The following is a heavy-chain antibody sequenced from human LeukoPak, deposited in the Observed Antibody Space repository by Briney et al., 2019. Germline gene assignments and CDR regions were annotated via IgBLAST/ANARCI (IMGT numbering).Heavy chain of an antibody. CDR2: IYSGGST. V-gene: IGHV3-66*01. J-gene: IGHJ4*02. Sequence: GGSLRLSCAASGFTVRSNYMSWVRQAPGKGLEWVSVIYSGGSTYYADSVKGRFTISRDNSKNTLYLQMNSLRAEDTAVYYCARCSLAYFDYWGQGTLVTVSS. CDR1: GFTVRSNY. CDR3: ARCSLAYFDY.